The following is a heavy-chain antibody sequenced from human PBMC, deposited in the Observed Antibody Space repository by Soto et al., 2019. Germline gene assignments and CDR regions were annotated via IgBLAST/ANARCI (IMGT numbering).Heavy chain of an antibody. Sequence: GGSLRLSCAASGFTFSSYGMHWVRQAPGKGLEWVAVIWYDGSNKYYADSVKGRFTISRDNSKNTLYLQMNSLRAEDTAVYYCARTIDFKYYFDYWGQGTLVPVSS. D-gene: IGHD3-3*01. CDR3: ARTIDFKYYFDY. CDR2: IWYDGSNK. CDR1: GFTFSSYG. V-gene: IGHV3-33*01. J-gene: IGHJ4*02.